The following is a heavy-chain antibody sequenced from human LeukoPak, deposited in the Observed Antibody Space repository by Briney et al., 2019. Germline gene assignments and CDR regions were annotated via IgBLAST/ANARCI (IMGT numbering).Heavy chain of an antibody. CDR3: ARDSSSGYIDY. Sequence: PGGSLRLSCAASGFTFSSYWTSWVRQAPGKGLEWVANIKQDGSEKYYVDSVKGRFTISRDNAKNSLYLQMNSLRAEDTAVYYCARDSSSGYIDYWGQGTLVTVSS. CDR1: GFTFSSYW. D-gene: IGHD3-22*01. CDR2: IKQDGSEK. J-gene: IGHJ4*02. V-gene: IGHV3-7*01.